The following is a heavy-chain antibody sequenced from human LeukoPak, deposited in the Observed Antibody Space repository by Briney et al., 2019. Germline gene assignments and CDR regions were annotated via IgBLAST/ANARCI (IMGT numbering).Heavy chain of an antibody. CDR2: IYTSGST. Sequence: SQTLSLTCTVSGGSISSGSYYWSWIRQPAGKGLEWIGRIYTSGSTNYNPSLKSRVTISVDTSKNQFSLKLSSVTAADTAVYYCARVDYYHMDVWGKGTTVTVSS. CDR1: GGSISSGSYY. CDR3: ARVDYYHMDV. V-gene: IGHV4-61*02. J-gene: IGHJ6*03.